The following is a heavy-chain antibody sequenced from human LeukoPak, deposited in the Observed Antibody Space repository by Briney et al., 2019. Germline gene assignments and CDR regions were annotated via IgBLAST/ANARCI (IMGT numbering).Heavy chain of an antibody. J-gene: IGHJ5*02. V-gene: IGHV4-61*05. Sequence: SETLSLTCSVSSGSITSSSYLWVWVRQPPGKGLEWIGYMYYSGSTNYNPSLKSRVTISVDTSKNQFSLKLSSVTAADTAVYYCARGRSSLGILDPWGQGTLVTVSS. D-gene: IGHD6-19*01. CDR1: SGSITSSSYL. CDR3: ARGRSSLGILDP. CDR2: MYYSGST.